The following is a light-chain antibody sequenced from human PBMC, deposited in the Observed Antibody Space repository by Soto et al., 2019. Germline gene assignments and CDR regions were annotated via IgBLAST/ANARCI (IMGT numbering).Light chain of an antibody. CDR2: GAS. J-gene: IGKJ1*01. Sequence: EIQMTQSPSSLSSSVGDRVTITCRASQGVSSYLAWYQQKPGKAPKLLIYGASTLQSGVPSRLSGSGSGTDFTLIINSLQPEDVATYYCQKYDSAPLTFGQGTKVEI. CDR1: QGVSSY. V-gene: IGKV1-27*01. CDR3: QKYDSAPLT.